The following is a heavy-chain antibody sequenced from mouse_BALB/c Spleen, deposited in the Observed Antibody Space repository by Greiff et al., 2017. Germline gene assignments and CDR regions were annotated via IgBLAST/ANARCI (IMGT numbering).Heavy chain of an antibody. D-gene: IGHD1-2*01. V-gene: IGHV3-1*02. CDR3: AYITTATLGFAY. J-gene: IGHJ3*01. CDR2: IHYSGST. Sequence: VQLQQSGPDLVKPSQSLSLTCTVTGYSITSGYSWHWIRQFPGNKLEWMGYIHYSGSTNYNPSLKSRISITRDTSKNQFFLQLNSVTTEDTATYYCAYITTATLGFAYWGQGTLVTVSA. CDR1: GYSITSGYS.